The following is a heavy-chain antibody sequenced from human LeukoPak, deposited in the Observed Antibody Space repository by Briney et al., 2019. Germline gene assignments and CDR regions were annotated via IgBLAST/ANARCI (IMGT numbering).Heavy chain of an antibody. J-gene: IGHJ6*02. Sequence: SVKVSCKASGGTFSSYAISWVRQAPGQGLEWMGRIIPILGIANYAQKFQGRVTITADKSTSTAYMELNSLRSEDTAVYYCARKGPGTAMAYYYYGMDVWGQGTTVTVSS. CDR3: ARKGPGTAMAYYYYGMDV. CDR2: IIPILGIA. D-gene: IGHD5-18*01. V-gene: IGHV1-69*04. CDR1: GGTFSSYA.